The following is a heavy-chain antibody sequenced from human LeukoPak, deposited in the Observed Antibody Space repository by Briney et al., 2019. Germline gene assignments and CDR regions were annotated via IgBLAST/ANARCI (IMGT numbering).Heavy chain of an antibody. CDR2: IYYSGST. CDR1: GGSISSYY. J-gene: IGHJ4*02. Sequence: SETLSLTCTVSGGSISSYYWSWIRQPPGKGLEWIGYIYYSGSTNYNPSLKSRVTISVDTSKNQFSLKLSSVTAADTAVYYCARASDDSSGYNIDYWGQGTLVTVSS. D-gene: IGHD3-22*01. CDR3: ARASDDSSGYNIDY. V-gene: IGHV4-59*01.